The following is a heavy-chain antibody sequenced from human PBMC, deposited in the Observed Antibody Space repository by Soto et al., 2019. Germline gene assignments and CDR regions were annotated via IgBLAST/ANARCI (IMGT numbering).Heavy chain of an antibody. D-gene: IGHD3-3*01. CDR1: GFTFSSYD. CDR2: IGTAGDT. V-gene: IGHV3-13*01. CDR3: ARGGRYDSRGYGMDV. J-gene: IGHJ6*02. Sequence: VQLVESGGGVVQPERSLRLSCAASGFTFSSYDMHWVRQATGKGLEWVSAIGTAGDTYYPGSVKGRFTISRENAKNSLYLQMNSLRAGDTAVYYCARGGRYDSRGYGMDVWGQGTTVTVSS.